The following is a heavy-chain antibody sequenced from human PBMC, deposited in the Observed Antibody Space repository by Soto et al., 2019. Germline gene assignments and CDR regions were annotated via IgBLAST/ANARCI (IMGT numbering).Heavy chain of an antibody. CDR1: GFTFSSYS. Sequence: EVQLVESGGGLVKPGGSLRLSCAASGFTFSSYSMNWVRQAPGKGLEWVSSISSSSSYIYYADSVKGRFTISRDNAKNSLDLPINSPEGGDPGGLFWARRIRNYLGPGVPPGPEPFDYWGQGTLVTVSS. V-gene: IGHV3-21*04. CDR3: ARRIRNYLGPGVPPGPEPFDY. D-gene: IGHD3-10*01. CDR2: ISSSSSYI. J-gene: IGHJ4*02.